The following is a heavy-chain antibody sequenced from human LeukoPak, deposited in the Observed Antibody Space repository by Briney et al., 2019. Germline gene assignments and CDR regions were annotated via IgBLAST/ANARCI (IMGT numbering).Heavy chain of an antibody. Sequence: PVKVSCKASGGTFSSYAISWVRQAPGQGLEWMGGIIPIFGTANYAQKFQGRVTITADESTSTAYMELSSLRSEDTAVYYCARDRGNYYDSSGYVYWGQGTLVTVSS. D-gene: IGHD3-22*01. CDR3: ARDRGNYYDSSGYVY. CDR1: GGTFSSYA. CDR2: IIPIFGTA. V-gene: IGHV1-69*13. J-gene: IGHJ4*02.